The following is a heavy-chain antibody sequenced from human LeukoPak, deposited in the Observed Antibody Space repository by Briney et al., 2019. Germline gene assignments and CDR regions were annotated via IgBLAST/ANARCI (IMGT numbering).Heavy chain of an antibody. CDR2: ISYDGSNK. CDR1: GFTFSSYG. Sequence: GGSLRLSCAASGFTFSSYGMHWVRQAPGKGLEWVAVISYDGSNKYYADSVKGRFTISRDNSKNTLYLQMNSLRAEDTAVYYCAKPKNGVYGDYIDYWGQGPWSPSPQ. J-gene: IGHJ4*02. CDR3: AKPKNGVYGDYIDY. D-gene: IGHD4-17*01. V-gene: IGHV3-30*18.